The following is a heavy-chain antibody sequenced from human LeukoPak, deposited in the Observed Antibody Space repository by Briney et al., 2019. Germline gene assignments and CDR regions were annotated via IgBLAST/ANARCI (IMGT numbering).Heavy chain of an antibody. J-gene: IGHJ4*02. Sequence: GSLRLPCAASGISFSSHGMHWVRQAPGKGLEWVAVIWYDGSNIYYADSVKGRFTISRDNSKNTLYLQMNSLRAEDTALYYCARARNDYDSNGFSLLDYWGQGTLVTVSS. CDR2: IWYDGSNI. CDR1: GISFSSHG. CDR3: ARARNDYDSNGFSLLDY. D-gene: IGHD3-22*01. V-gene: IGHV3-33*01.